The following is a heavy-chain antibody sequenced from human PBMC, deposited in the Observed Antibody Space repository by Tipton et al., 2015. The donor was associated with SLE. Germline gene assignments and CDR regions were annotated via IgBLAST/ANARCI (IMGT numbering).Heavy chain of an antibody. D-gene: IGHD5-12*01. V-gene: IGHV4-34*01. Sequence: TLSLTCAVYGGSFSGYYWSWIRQPPGKGLEWIGEINHSGSTNYNPSLKSRVTISVDTSKNQFSLKLSSVTAADAAVYYCARAVDIVAKGAFDIWGQGTMVTVSS. CDR3: ARAVDIVAKGAFDI. J-gene: IGHJ3*02. CDR1: GGSFSGYY. CDR2: INHSGST.